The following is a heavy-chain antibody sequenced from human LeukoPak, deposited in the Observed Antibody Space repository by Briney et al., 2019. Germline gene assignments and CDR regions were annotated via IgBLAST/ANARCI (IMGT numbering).Heavy chain of an antibody. CDR2: IIPIFGTA. Sequence: SVKVSCKASGGTFSSYAISWGRQAPGQGLEWMGGIIPIFGTANYAQKFQGRVTITADESTSTAYMELSSLRSEDTAVYYCARDREGAAAYDAFDIWGQGTMVTVSS. J-gene: IGHJ3*02. V-gene: IGHV1-69*13. CDR1: GGTFSSYA. CDR3: ARDREGAAAYDAFDI. D-gene: IGHD6-13*01.